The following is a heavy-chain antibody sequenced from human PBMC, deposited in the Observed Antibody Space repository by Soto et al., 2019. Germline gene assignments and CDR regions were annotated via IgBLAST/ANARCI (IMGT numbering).Heavy chain of an antibody. V-gene: IGHV3-30*03. CDR3: ARDSGSYSP. J-gene: IGHJ5*02. CDR1: GFTFSSYG. CDR2: ISYDGSNK. Sequence: QVQLVECGGGVVQPGRSLRLSCAASGFTFSSYGMHWVRQAPGKGLEWVAVISYDGSNKYYADSVKGRFTISRDNSKNTLYLQMNSLRAEDTAVYYCARDSGSYSPWGQGTLVTVSS. D-gene: IGHD1-26*01.